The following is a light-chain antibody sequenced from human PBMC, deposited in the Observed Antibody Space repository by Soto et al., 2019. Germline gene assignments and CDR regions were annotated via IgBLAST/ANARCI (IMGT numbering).Light chain of an antibody. Sequence: QSVLTQPPSASGTPGQRVTISCSGSSSNIGNNTVNWYQQLPGTAPKLLIYSNYQRPSGVPDRFSGSKSGTSASLAISGLQSEDEADYYCAAWDDSLNGYVFGTGTKVTVL. V-gene: IGLV1-44*01. CDR1: SSNIGNNT. CDR2: SNY. CDR3: AAWDDSLNGYV. J-gene: IGLJ1*01.